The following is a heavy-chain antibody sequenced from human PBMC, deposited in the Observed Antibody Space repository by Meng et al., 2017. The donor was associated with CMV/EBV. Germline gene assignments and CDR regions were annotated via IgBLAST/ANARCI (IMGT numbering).Heavy chain of an antibody. CDR3: ARGNHDYGERKGRGGFDP. D-gene: IGHD4-17*01. CDR2: IYYSGST. CDR1: GGSISSSSYY. J-gene: IGHJ5*02. Sequence: SETLSLTCTVSGGSISSSSYYWGWIRQPPGKGLEWIGSIYYSGSTYYNPSLKSRVTISVDTSKNQFSLKLSSVTAADTAVYYCARGNHDYGERKGRGGFDPWGKGTLVTVSS. V-gene: IGHV4-39*07.